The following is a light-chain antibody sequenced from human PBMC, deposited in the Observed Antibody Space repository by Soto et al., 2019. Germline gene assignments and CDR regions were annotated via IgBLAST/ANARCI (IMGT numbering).Light chain of an antibody. CDR3: AAWDDSLSGVV. CDR2: RNN. Sequence: QAVVTQPPSAPGTPGQRVTISCSGSSSNIGSNYVYWYQQRPGTAPKLLIYRNNQRPSGVPDRFSGSKSGTSASLAISGLRSEDEADYYCAAWDDSLSGVVFGGGTKLTVL. J-gene: IGLJ2*01. V-gene: IGLV1-47*01. CDR1: SSNIGSNY.